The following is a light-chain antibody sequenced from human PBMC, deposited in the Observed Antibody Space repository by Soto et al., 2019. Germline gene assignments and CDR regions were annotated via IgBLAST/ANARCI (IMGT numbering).Light chain of an antibody. CDR1: QSISSY. Sequence: DIQMTQSPSSLSASVGDRVTITCQASQSISSYLNWYQQKPGKAPKLLIYAASSLQSGVPSRFSGSGSGTDFTLTISTLQPEDFATYYCQQRYSTPLTFGGGTKVDIK. CDR3: QQRYSTPLT. J-gene: IGKJ4*01. V-gene: IGKV1-39*01. CDR2: AAS.